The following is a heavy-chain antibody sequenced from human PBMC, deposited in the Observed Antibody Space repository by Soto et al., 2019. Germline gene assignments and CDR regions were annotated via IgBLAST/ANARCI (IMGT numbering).Heavy chain of an antibody. D-gene: IGHD6-13*01. CDR3: ARQYSSKFDS. CDR1: GDSVSSNSAA. V-gene: IGHV6-1*01. CDR2: TYYRTKWYN. Sequence: SQTLSLTCAISGDSVSSNSAAWNWIRQSPLRGLEWLVRTYYRTKWYNEYAGSVNRRITINRDTSKNKFYLQLNSVTPEDTAVYYCARQYSSKFDSWGQGTLVTVSS. J-gene: IGHJ5*01.